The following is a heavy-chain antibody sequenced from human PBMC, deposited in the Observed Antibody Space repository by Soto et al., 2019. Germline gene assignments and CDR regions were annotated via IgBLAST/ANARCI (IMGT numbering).Heavy chain of an antibody. CDR1: GYTFTGYY. D-gene: IGHD3-16*01. V-gene: IGHV1-2*02. CDR2: MRPDSGGA. J-gene: IGHJ4*02. CDR3: ARDPHEGVYDY. Sequence: ASVKVSCKASGYTFTGYYLHWMSQAPGQGLQWMGWMRPDSGGANYAQEFQGRVSMTRDTSTSTFYMELSRLASDDTAVYYCARDPHEGVYDYWGQGTQVTVSS.